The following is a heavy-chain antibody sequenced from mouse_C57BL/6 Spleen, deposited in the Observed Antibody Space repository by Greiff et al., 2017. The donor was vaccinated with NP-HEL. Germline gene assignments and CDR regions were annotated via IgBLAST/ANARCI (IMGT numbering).Heavy chain of an antibody. Sequence: EVMLVESGGGLVKPGGSLKLSCAASGFTFSDYGMHWVRQAPEKGLEWVAYISSGSSTIYYADTVKGRFTISRDNAKNTLFLQMTSLRSEDTAMYYCAREGNDYDDGYAMDYWGQGTSVTVSS. D-gene: IGHD2-4*01. J-gene: IGHJ4*01. CDR1: GFTFSDYG. CDR3: AREGNDYDDGYAMDY. CDR2: ISSGSSTI. V-gene: IGHV5-17*01.